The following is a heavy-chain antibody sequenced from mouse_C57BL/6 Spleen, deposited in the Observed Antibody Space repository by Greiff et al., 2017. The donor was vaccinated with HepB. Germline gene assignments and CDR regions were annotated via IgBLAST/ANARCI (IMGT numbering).Heavy chain of an antibody. D-gene: IGHD2-3*01. CDR2: IDPETGGT. J-gene: IGHJ2*01. CDR3: TRVGDGYLDY. Sequence: QVQLKQSGAELVRPGASVTLSCKASGYTFTDYEMHWVKQTPVHGLEWIGAIDPETGGTAYNQKFKGKAILTADKSSSTAYMELRSLTSEDSAVYYCTRVGDGYLDYWGQGTTLTVSS. CDR1: GYTFTDYE. V-gene: IGHV1-15*01.